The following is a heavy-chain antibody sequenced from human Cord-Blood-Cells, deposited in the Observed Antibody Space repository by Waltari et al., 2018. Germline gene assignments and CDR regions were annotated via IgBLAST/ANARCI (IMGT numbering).Heavy chain of an antibody. CDR3: ARDMPTGGGYFDL. J-gene: IGHJ2*01. CDR1: GYTFTGYY. Sequence: QVQLVQSGAEVKKPGASVKVSCKASGYTFTGYYMHWVRQAPGQGLEWMGCINPNSGGTNYAQKFQGWVTMTRDTSISTAYMELSRLRSDDTAVYYCARDMPTGGGYFDLWGRGTLVTVSS. CDR2: INPNSGGT. D-gene: IGHD7-27*01. V-gene: IGHV1-2*04.